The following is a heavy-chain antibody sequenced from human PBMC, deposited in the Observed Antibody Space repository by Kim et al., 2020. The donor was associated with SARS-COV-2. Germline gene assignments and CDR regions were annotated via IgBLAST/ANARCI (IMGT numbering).Heavy chain of an antibody. Sequence: SETLSLTCAVYGGSFSGYYWSWIRQPPGKGLEWIGEINHSGSTNYNPSLKSRVTISVDTSKNQFSLKLSSVTAADTAVYYCARTYYYDSSGYSAVDYWGQGTLVTVSS. CDR3: ARTYYYDSSGYSAVDY. CDR1: GGSFSGYY. CDR2: INHSGST. V-gene: IGHV4-34*01. J-gene: IGHJ4*02. D-gene: IGHD3-22*01.